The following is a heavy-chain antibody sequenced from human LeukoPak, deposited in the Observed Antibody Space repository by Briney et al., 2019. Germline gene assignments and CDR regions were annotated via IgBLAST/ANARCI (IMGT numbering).Heavy chain of an antibody. Sequence: GGSLRLSCAASGFTFSSYGMHWVRQAPGKGLEWVAVISYDGSNKYYADSVKGRFTISRDNSKNTLYLQMNSLRAEDTAVYYCARVPYYDFWSGYYSPPYYYYGMDVWGQGTTVTVSS. CDR1: GFTFSSYG. CDR3: ARVPYYDFWSGYYSPPYYYYGMDV. CDR2: ISYDGSNK. J-gene: IGHJ6*02. V-gene: IGHV3-30*03. D-gene: IGHD3-3*01.